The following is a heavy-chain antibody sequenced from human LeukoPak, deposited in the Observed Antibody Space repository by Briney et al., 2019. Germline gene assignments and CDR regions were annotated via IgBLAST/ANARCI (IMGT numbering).Heavy chain of an antibody. D-gene: IGHD6-19*01. J-gene: IGHJ3*02. CDR3: AKYSSGWYGSDAFDI. V-gene: IGHV3-23*01. CDR2: ISGSGGST. Sequence: PGGSLRLSCAASGFTFSSYAMSWVRQAPGKGLEWVSAISGSGGSTYYADSVKGRFTISRDNPKNTLYLQMNSLRAEDTAVYYCAKYSSGWYGSDAFDIWGQGTMVTVSS. CDR1: GFTFSSYA.